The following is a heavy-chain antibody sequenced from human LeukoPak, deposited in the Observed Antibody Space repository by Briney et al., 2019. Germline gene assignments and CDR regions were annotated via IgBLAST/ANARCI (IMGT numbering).Heavy chain of an antibody. D-gene: IGHD3-9*01. V-gene: IGHV4-61*02. CDR2: MYSSGTT. Sequence: SQTLSLTCTVSGGSISSGSYYWSWIRQSAGKRLEWIGRMYSSGTTDYNPSLQSRVTMSIDTSKNQFSLKLNSVTAADTAVYYCARDPYYDILTGYLIRGAFDTWGLGTLVTVSS. CDR3: ARDPYYDILTGYLIRGAFDT. CDR1: GGSISSGSYY. J-gene: IGHJ3*02.